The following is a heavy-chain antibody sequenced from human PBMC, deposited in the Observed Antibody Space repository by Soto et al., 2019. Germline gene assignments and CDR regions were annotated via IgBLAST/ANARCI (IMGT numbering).Heavy chain of an antibody. CDR1: GFTFSSYA. CDR2: ISDSGST. Sequence: PGGSLRLSCAASGFTFSSYAMDWVRQAPGKGLGWVSAISDSGSTYYADSVKGRFTISRDNSKNTLYLQMNSLRAEDTAVYFCAKDLLDFWSGSHVGPNYMDVWGKGTTVTVSS. D-gene: IGHD3-3*01. V-gene: IGHV3-23*01. CDR3: AKDLLDFWSGSHVGPNYMDV. J-gene: IGHJ6*03.